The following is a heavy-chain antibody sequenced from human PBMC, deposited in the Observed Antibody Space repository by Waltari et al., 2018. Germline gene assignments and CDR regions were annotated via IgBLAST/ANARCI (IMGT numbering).Heavy chain of an antibody. CDR3: GNLAR. Sequence: QVQIHQWGAVLLRPSETLSLTCAVSGGSFNDYSWSWIRQPPGKGLEWIGQINHSGDTDYNPSLMSRVSMSVDTSKKQVSLKLTSVTAADTAMYYCGNLARWGQGTRVTVSS. D-gene: IGHD1-1*01. V-gene: IGHV4-34*01. J-gene: IGHJ3*01. CDR1: GGSFNDYS. CDR2: INHSGDT.